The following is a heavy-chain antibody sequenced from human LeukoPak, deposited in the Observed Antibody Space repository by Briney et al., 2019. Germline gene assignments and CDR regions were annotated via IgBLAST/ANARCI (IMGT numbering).Heavy chain of an antibody. V-gene: IGHV3-23*01. D-gene: IGHD3-22*01. J-gene: IGHJ4*02. Sequence: GGSLRLSCAASGFTLSSYAMSWVRQAPGKGLEWVSAISGSGGSTYYADSVKGRFTISRDNSKNTLYLQMNSLRAEDTAVYYCAKGDDSSGYYPGGADYWGQGTLVTVSS. CDR2: ISGSGGST. CDR1: GFTLSSYA. CDR3: AKGDDSSGYYPGGADY.